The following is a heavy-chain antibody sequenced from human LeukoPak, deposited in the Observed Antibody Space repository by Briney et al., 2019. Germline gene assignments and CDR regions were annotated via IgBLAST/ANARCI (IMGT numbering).Heavy chain of an antibody. CDR1: GYTFTGYY. CDR2: INPNSGGT. D-gene: IGHD2-15*01. Sequence: ASVKVSCKASGYTFTGYYMHWVRQAPGQGLEWMGWINPNSGGTNYAQKFQGRVTMTRDTSISTAYMELSGLRSGDTAVYYCARELLDIVVVVAARNAFDIWGQGTMVTVSS. CDR3: ARELLDIVVVVAARNAFDI. J-gene: IGHJ3*02. V-gene: IGHV1-2*02.